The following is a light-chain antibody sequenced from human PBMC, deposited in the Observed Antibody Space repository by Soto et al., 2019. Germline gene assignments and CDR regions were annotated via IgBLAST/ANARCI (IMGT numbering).Light chain of an antibody. CDR3: QQYNSYSSWT. CDR1: QSLNSL. V-gene: IGKV1-5*01. Sequence: DIQMTQSPSTLSASVGDRVTITCRASQSLNSLLAWYQQKPGRAPKLLIYDASTLESRVPSRFSGSGSGTEFTLTISSLQTDDFATYYCQQYNSYSSWTFGQGTKVDIK. CDR2: DAS. J-gene: IGKJ1*01.